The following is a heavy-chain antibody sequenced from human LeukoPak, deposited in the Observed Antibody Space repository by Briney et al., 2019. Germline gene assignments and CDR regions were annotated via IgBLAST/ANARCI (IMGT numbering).Heavy chain of an antibody. CDR2: IYYSGST. V-gene: IGHV4-59*08. CDR1: GGSMSNYF. CDR3: ARHEDSSRTLQNWFDP. D-gene: IGHD6-13*01. Sequence: SETLSLTCIVSGGSMSNYFWTWIRQPPGKGLEWIGYIYYSGSTNYNPSLNSRATISLDMSKRQFSLKLSSVTAADTAVYYCARHEDSSRTLQNWFDPWGQGTLVTVSS. J-gene: IGHJ5*02.